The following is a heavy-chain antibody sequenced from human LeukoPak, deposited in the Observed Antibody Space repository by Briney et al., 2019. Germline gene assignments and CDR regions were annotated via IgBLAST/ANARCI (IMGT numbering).Heavy chain of an antibody. CDR2: INPSGGST. Sequence: ASVKVSCKASGYTFTSYYMHWVRQAPGQGLEWMGIINPSGGSTSYAQKFQSRVTMTRDTSTSTVYMELSSLRSEDTAVYYCARDMAAAGPGYYYMDVWGKGTTVTISS. V-gene: IGHV1-46*01. D-gene: IGHD6-13*01. J-gene: IGHJ6*03. CDR1: GYTFTSYY. CDR3: ARDMAAAGPGYYYMDV.